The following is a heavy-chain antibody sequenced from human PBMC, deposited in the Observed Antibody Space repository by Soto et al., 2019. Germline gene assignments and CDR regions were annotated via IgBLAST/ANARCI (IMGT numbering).Heavy chain of an antibody. CDR1: GGSFSGYY. CDR2: INHSGST. CDR3: ARLPCWWIQLWLSYGMDV. J-gene: IGHJ6*02. V-gene: IGHV4-34*01. Sequence: QVQLQQWGAGLLKPSETLSLTCAVYGGSFSGYYWSWIRQPPGKGLEWIGEINHSGSTNYNPSLKSRVTISVDTSKNQFSLKLSSVTAADTAVYYCARLPCWWIQLWLSYGMDVWGQGTTVTVSS. D-gene: IGHD5-18*01.